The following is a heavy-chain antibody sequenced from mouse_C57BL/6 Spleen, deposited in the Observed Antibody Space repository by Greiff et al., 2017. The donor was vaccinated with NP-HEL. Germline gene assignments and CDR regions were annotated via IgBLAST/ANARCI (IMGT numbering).Heavy chain of an antibody. D-gene: IGHD1-1*01. Sequence: QVQLQQPGAELVMPGASVKLSCKASGYTFTSYWMHWVKQRPGQGLEWIGEIDPSDSYTNYNQKFKGKSTLTVDQSSSTAYMQLSSLTSDDSAVYYCARWGDYYGRGFAYWGQGTLVTVAA. CDR3: ARWGDYYGRGFAY. CDR1: GYTFTSYW. J-gene: IGHJ3*01. V-gene: IGHV1-69*01. CDR2: IDPSDSYT.